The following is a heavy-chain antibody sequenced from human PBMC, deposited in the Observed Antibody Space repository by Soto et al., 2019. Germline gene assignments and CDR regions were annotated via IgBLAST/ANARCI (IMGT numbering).Heavy chain of an antibody. D-gene: IGHD4-17*01. J-gene: IGHJ4*02. Sequence: QPPGKGLEWIGYIYYSGSTYYHPSLKRRVTISVDTSKNQFSLKLSSVTAADTAVYYCAREPNYGYYFDYWGQGTLVTVSS. V-gene: IGHV4-30-4*01. CDR2: IYYSGST. CDR3: AREPNYGYYFDY.